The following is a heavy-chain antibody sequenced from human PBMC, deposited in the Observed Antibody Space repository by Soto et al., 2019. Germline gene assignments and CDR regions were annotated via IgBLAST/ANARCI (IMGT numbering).Heavy chain of an antibody. J-gene: IGHJ1*01. V-gene: IGHV3-9*01. CDR2: ITWNSGSI. CDR3: VKDESINWYSGHFRH. Sequence: SLRLSCAASGFTFDDYAMHWVRQVPGKGLEWVSGITWNSGSIGYGDSVKGRFATSRDNAKNSLHLQMNSLSAEDTAFYYCVKDESINWYSGHFRHWGQGTLVTVSS. CDR1: GFTFDDYA. D-gene: IGHD6-13*01.